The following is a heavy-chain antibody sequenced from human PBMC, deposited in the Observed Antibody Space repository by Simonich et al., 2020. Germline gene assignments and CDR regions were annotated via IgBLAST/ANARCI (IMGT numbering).Heavy chain of an antibody. D-gene: IGHD3-9*01. CDR3: ARDYDILTGYYTFDY. Sequence: QVTLKESGPVLVKPTETLTLTCTVSGFSLSNARMGVIWIRQPPGKALEWLANIFSNDEKAYNTSRKSRLHISKATSKSPVVLTMTNMDPVDTATYYCARDYDILTGYYTFDYWGQGTLVTVSS. CDR2: IFSNDEK. J-gene: IGHJ4*02. V-gene: IGHV2-26*02. CDR1: GFSLSNARMG.